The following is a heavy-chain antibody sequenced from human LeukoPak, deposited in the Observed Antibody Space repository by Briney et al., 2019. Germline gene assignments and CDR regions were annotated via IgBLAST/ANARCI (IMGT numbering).Heavy chain of an antibody. J-gene: IGHJ5*02. CDR1: GFTFSSYA. Sequence: PGGSLRLSCAASGFTFSSYAMHWVRQAPGKGLEWVAVISYDGSNKYYADSVKGRFTISRDNSKNTLYLQMNSLRAEDTAVYYCAREGIAVAGYGPWGQGTLVTVSS. CDR3: AREGIAVAGYGP. V-gene: IGHV3-30-3*01. CDR2: ISYDGSNK. D-gene: IGHD6-19*01.